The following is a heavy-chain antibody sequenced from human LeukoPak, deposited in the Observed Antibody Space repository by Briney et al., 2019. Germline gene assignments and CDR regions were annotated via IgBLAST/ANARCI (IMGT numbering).Heavy chain of an antibody. CDR3: VVGSGSYTRDYYGMHV. CDR2: ISYDGSND. Sequence: GGSLRLSCAASGFSFSNCGMHWVRQAPGKGLEWVAVISYDGSNDYYADSVKGRFTISRDNSKSTLYLQMNSLRAEDTAVYYCVVGSGSYTRDYYGMHVWGQGTTVTVSS. V-gene: IGHV3-30*03. CDR1: GFSFSNCG. D-gene: IGHD1-26*01. J-gene: IGHJ6*02.